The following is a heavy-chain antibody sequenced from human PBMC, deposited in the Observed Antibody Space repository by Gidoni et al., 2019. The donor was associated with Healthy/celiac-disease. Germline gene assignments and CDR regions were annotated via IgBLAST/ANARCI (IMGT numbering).Heavy chain of an antibody. V-gene: IGHV3-48*03. CDR1: GFTRSTHE. J-gene: IGHJ4*02. Sequence: EVQLVESGGGLVQPGGSLRLSCAASGFTRSTHEMNWVRQAPGKGLEGVSYISSSGSTIYYADSVKVRFTIARDNAKNSLYLQMNSLRAEDTAVYYCARGDVLRFLEWSRPPDYWGQGTLVTVSS. D-gene: IGHD3-3*01. CDR3: ARGDVLRFLEWSRPPDY. CDR2: ISSSGSTI.